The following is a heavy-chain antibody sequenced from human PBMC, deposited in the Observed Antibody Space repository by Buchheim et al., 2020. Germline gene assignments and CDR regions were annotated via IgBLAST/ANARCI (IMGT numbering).Heavy chain of an antibody. Sequence: EVQLLESGGGLVQPGGSLRLSCAASGFTFSSYAMSWVRQAPGKGLEWVSAISGSGGSTYYADSVKGRFTISRDNSKNTLYLQMNRQRAEDTAVYYCAKNRDSVVVPAAIGWFDPWGQGTL. V-gene: IGHV3-23*01. D-gene: IGHD2-2*01. J-gene: IGHJ5*02. CDR1: GFTFSSYA. CDR3: AKNRDSVVVPAAIGWFDP. CDR2: ISGSGGST.